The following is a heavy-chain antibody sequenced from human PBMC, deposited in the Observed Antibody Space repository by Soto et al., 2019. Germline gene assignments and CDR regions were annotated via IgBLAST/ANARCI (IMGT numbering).Heavy chain of an antibody. CDR2: MNPNSGNT. J-gene: IGHJ4*02. CDR3: ARVGRASDY. D-gene: IGHD3-10*01. V-gene: IGHV1-8*01. CDR1: GSTFTSYD. Sequence: GASVQVSCKASGSTFTSYDINWVRQATGQGLEWMGWMNPNSGNTGYAQKFKGRVTMTRNTSISTAYMELSSLRSEDTAVYYCARVGRASDYWGQGTLVTVSS.